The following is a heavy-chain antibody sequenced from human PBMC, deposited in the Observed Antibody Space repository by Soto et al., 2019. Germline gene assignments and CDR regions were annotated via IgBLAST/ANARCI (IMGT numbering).Heavy chain of an antibody. Sequence: QVQLVQSGAEVKKPGASVKVSCKASGYTFTSYDINWVRQATGQGLEWMGWMNPNSGNTGYAQKFQDXVXXXRXTSISTAYMELSSLRCEDTAVYYCAKEHSSSWRFDYWGQGTLDTVSS. D-gene: IGHD6-13*01. J-gene: IGHJ4*02. V-gene: IGHV1-8*01. CDR1: GYTFTSYD. CDR2: MNPNSGNT. CDR3: AKEHSSSWRFDY.